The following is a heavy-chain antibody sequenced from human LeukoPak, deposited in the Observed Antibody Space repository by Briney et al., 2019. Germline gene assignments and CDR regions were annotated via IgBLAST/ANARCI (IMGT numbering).Heavy chain of an antibody. Sequence: GGSLRLSCAASGFTFSSYAMHWVRQAPGKGLEWVAVISYDGSNKYYADSVKGRFTISRDNSKNTLYLQMNSLRVEDTAVYYCAKARTYQIAVAGTYWGQGTVVTVSS. CDR2: ISYDGSNK. V-gene: IGHV3-30*04. CDR3: AKARTYQIAVAGTY. D-gene: IGHD6-19*01. CDR1: GFTFSSYA. J-gene: IGHJ1*01.